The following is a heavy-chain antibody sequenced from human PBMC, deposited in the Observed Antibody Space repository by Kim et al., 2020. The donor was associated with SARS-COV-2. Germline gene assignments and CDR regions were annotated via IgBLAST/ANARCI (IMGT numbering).Heavy chain of an antibody. Sequence: GGSLRLSCAASGFTFSDYYMSWIRQAPGKGLEWVSYISSSGSTIYYADSVKGRFTISRDNAKNSLYLQMNSLRAEDTAVYYCARDQFVGDTAMDFYYYYGMDVWGQGTTVTVSS. V-gene: IGHV3-11*01. D-gene: IGHD5-18*01. CDR3: ARDQFVGDTAMDFYYYYGMDV. CDR2: ISSSGSTI. J-gene: IGHJ6*02. CDR1: GFTFSDYY.